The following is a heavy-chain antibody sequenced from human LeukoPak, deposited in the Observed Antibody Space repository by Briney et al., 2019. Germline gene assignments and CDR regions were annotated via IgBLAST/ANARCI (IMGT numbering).Heavy chain of an antibody. CDR2: IYTSGST. CDR3: ARVGLYDSSGYYYDAFDI. J-gene: IGHJ3*02. V-gene: IGHV4-61*02. Sequence: SETLSLTCNVSGYSISSGSYWGWIRQPAGKGLEWIGRIYTSGSTNYNPSLKSRVTISVDTSKDQFSLKLSSVTAADTAVYYCARVGLYDSSGYYYDAFDIWGQGTMVTVSS. D-gene: IGHD3-22*01. CDR1: GYSISSGSY.